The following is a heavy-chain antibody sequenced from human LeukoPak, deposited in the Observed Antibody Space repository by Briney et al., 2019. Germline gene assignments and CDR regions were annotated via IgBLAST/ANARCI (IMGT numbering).Heavy chain of an antibody. CDR3: AKDQIAGVATPRGYFDY. CDR2: IWYGGSNK. J-gene: IGHJ4*02. D-gene: IGHD5-12*01. Sequence: GRSLRLSCAASGFTFSSYGMHWVRQAPGKGLEWVAVIWYGGSNKYYADSVKGRFTISRDNSKNTLYLQMNSLRAEDTAVYYCAKDQIAGVATPRGYFDYWGQGTLVTVSS. V-gene: IGHV3-30*18. CDR1: GFTFSSYG.